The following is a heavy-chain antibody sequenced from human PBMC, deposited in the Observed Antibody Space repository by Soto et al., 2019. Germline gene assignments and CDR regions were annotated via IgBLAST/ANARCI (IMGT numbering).Heavy chain of an antibody. CDR2: FDPVDGET. J-gene: IGHJ1*01. Sequence: ASVKVSCKVSGYTLTELSMHWVRQAPGKGLEWMGGFDPVDGETIYAQKFQGRVTMTEDTSTDTAYMELSSLRSEDTAVYYCATTLWSGYYRPQHWGQGTLVTVSS. V-gene: IGHV1-24*01. CDR1: GYTLTELS. D-gene: IGHD3-3*01. CDR3: ATTLWSGYYRPQH.